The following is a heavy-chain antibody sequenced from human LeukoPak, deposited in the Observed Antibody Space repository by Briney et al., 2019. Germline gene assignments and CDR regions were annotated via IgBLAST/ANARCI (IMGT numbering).Heavy chain of an antibody. CDR1: GYTFNGYY. J-gene: IGHJ4*02. CDR3: ARYANGGHWYLDY. CDR2: INPNSGGT. D-gene: IGHD2-8*01. Sequence: ASVTVSCKASGYTFNGYYLHWVRQAPGQGLEWMGWINPNSGGTNYAQKFQGRVTMTRDRSINTVYLELIGLRYDDTAVYYCARYANGGHWYLDYWGQGTLVSVSS. V-gene: IGHV1-2*02.